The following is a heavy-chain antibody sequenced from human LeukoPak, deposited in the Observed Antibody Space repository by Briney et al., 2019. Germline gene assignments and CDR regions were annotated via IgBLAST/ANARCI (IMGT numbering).Heavy chain of an antibody. V-gene: IGHV3-66*01. CDR3: ARGRRDGYTYFDY. CDR1: GITVSTNY. D-gene: IGHD5-24*01. CDR2: IYSGGST. J-gene: IGHJ4*02. Sequence: QTGGSLRLSCAASGITVSTNYMSWVRQAPGKGLEWVSIIYSGGSTYYADSVKGRFIISRDKSKTTLYLQMNSLRAEDTAVYYCARGRRDGYTYFDYWGQGTLVTVSP.